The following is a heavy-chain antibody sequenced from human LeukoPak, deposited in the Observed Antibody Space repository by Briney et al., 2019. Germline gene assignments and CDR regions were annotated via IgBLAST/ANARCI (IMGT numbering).Heavy chain of an antibody. Sequence: PSETLSLTCTVSGGLISRIEYYWSWIRQSPVKGLEWLGHIYHTGTTLYSPHLNNRPTVSVDSSRNQFSLTLNSVTAADTAVYYCASVSVWELATHPGGSFDYWGRGILVTVSS. J-gene: IGHJ4*02. D-gene: IGHD1-26*01. CDR3: ASVSVWELATHPGGSFDY. CDR1: GGLISRIEYY. V-gene: IGHV4-30-4*01. CDR2: IYHTGTT.